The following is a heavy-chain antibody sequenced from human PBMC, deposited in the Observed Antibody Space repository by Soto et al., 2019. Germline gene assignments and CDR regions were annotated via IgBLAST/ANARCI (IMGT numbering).Heavy chain of an antibody. CDR2: IYPGDSDT. CDR3: ARHAYYDSSGYHEEGIDY. CDR1: GYSCTSYW. J-gene: IGHJ4*02. V-gene: IGHV5-51*01. Sequence: EVQLVQSGAEVKKPGESLKISCKGSGYSCTSYWIGWVRQMPGKGLEWMGIIYPGDSDTRYSPSFQGQVTISADKSISTAYLQWSSLKASDTAMYYCARHAYYDSSGYHEEGIDYWGQGTLVTVSS. D-gene: IGHD3-22*01.